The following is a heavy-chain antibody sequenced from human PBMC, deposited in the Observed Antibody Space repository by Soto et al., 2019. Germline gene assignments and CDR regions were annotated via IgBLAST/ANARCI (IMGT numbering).Heavy chain of an antibody. CDR3: ARPNSPLSTIDC. CDR1: DGSISSLSYN. J-gene: IGHJ4*02. Sequence: PSETLSLTCTVSDGSISSLSYNWGWIRQPPGMGLEWIGSIWYSGSTYYNPSLKSRVTISADTSKNQFSLKLSSVTAADTAVYYCARPNSPLSTIDCWGQGTLLTVSS. V-gene: IGHV4-39*01. D-gene: IGHD1-1*01. CDR2: IWYSGST.